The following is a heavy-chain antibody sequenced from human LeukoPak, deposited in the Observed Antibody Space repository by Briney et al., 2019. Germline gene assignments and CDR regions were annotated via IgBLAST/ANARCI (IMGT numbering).Heavy chain of an antibody. V-gene: IGHV4-38-2*02. CDR2: IYYSGYT. D-gene: IGHD6-13*01. CDR3: ARGAKTSSWYYFDY. J-gene: IGHJ4*02. Sequence: PSETLSLTCTVSGYSISSGYFWGWIRQPPGKGLEWIGSIYYSGYTYYNPSLESRVTISVDTSKNQFSLKLSPVTAADTAVYYCARGAKTSSWYYFDYWGQGTLVTVSS. CDR1: GYSISSGYF.